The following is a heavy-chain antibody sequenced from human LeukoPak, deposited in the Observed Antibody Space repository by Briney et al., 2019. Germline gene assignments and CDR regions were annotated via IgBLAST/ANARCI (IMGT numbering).Heavy chain of an antibody. D-gene: IGHD2-2*01. CDR1: GYTFTNHA. J-gene: IGHJ4*02. V-gene: IGHV7-4-1*02. CDR2: INTNTGNP. Sequence: GASVKVSCKASGYTFTNHALNWVRQAPGQGLEYVGWINTNTGNPTYAQGFTGRFVLSLDTSVSTAYLQISSLKAEDTAMYYCARHGAEGYCSSTSCATDYWGQGTLVTVSS. CDR3: ARHGAEGYCSSTSCATDY.